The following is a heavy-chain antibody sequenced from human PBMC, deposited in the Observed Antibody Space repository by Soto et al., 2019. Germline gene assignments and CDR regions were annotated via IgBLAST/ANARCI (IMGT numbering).Heavy chain of an antibody. J-gene: IGHJ4*02. CDR3: ATGVLPPDY. Sequence: GGSLRLSCAASGFTFSNAWLNWVRQAPGKGLEWVGLIKTKTAGGTADYAAPVQGRFTISRDDSTTTLLLQMNSLKTDDTAVYYCATGVLPPDYWGQGTLVTVSS. V-gene: IGHV3-15*05. CDR2: IKTKTAGGTA. D-gene: IGHD2-2*01. CDR1: GFTFSNAW.